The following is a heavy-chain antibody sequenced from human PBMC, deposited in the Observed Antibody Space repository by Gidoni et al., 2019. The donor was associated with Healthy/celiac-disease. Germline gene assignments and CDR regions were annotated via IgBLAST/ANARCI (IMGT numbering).Heavy chain of an antibody. CDR3: ARDRVGDIVVPVDP. J-gene: IGHJ5*02. Sequence: QVQLVQSGAEVKKHGSSVKVSCKASGYTFTSYGTSWVRQAPGQGLEWMGWISAYKGNTNNAQKLQGRVTMTTDTSTSTAYMELRSLRSDDTAVYYCARDRVGDIVVPVDPWGQGTLVTVSS. CDR1: GYTFTSYG. CDR2: ISAYKGNT. V-gene: IGHV1-18*01. D-gene: IGHD2-15*01.